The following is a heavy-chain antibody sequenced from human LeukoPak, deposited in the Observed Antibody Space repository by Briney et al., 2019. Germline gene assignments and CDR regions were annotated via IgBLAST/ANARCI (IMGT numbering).Heavy chain of an antibody. CDR1: GFTFSSYS. CDR3: WYYYDSSGYYDFDY. V-gene: IGHV3-21*01. D-gene: IGHD3-22*01. CDR2: ISSSSSYI. J-gene: IGHJ4*02. Sequence: GGSLRLSCAASGFTFSSYSMNWVRQAPGKGLEWVSSISSSSSYIYYADSVKGRFTISRDNAKNSLYLQMNSLRAEDTAAYYCWYYYDSSGYYDFDYWGQGTLVTVSS.